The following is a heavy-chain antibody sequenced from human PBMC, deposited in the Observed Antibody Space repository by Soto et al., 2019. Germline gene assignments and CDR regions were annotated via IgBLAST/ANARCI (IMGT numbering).Heavy chain of an antibody. D-gene: IGHD3-3*01. CDR2: INHSGST. V-gene: IGHV4-34*01. CDR3: SRITIFGVVSLRYYYYYGMDV. Sequence: PSETLSLTCAVYGGSFSGYYWSWIRQPPGKWLEWIGEINHSGSTNYNPSLKSRVTISVDTSKNQFSLKLSSVTAADTAVYYCSRITIFGVVSLRYYYYYGMDVWGQGXTVTVYS. CDR1: GGSFSGYY. J-gene: IGHJ6*02.